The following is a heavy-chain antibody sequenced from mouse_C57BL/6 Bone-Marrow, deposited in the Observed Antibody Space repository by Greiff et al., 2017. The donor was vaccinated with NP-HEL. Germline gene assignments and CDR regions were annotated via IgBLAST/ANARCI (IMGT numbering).Heavy chain of an antibody. CDR3: ARSRITTVVAPYFDY. CDR2: INPGSGGT. D-gene: IGHD1-1*01. CDR1: GYAFTNYL. Sequence: VKLQESGAELVRPGTSVKVSCKASGYAFTNYLIEWVKQRPGQGLEWIGVINPGSGGTNYNEKFKGKATLTADKSSSTAYMQLSSLTSEDSAVYFCARSRITTVVAPYFDYWGQGTTLTVSS. V-gene: IGHV1-54*01. J-gene: IGHJ2*01.